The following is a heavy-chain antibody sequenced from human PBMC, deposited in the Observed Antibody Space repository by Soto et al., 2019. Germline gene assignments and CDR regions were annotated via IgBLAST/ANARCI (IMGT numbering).Heavy chain of an antibody. J-gene: IGHJ6*03. V-gene: IGHV3-23*01. D-gene: IGHD3-10*01. CDR2: ISGSGGST. Sequence: GGSLRLCCAASGFTFSSYAMSWVRQAPGKGLEWVSAISGSGGSTYYADSVKGRFTISRDNSKNTLYLQMNSLRAEDTAVYYCAKGGSGPYYYYYMDVWGKGTTVTVSS. CDR1: GFTFSSYA. CDR3: AKGGSGPYYYYYMDV.